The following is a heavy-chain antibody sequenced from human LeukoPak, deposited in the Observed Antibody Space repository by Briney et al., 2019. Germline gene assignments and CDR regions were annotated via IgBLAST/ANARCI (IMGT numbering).Heavy chain of an antibody. Sequence: GGSLRLSCAASGFTFNTYSMHWVRQAPGKGLEWVSYISSSSSTIYYADSVKGRFTISRDNAKNSVYLQMNSLRDEDTAVYYCARACRGIDYWGQGTLVTVSS. CDR3: ARACRGIDY. D-gene: IGHD3-10*01. V-gene: IGHV3-48*02. CDR1: GFTFNTYS. J-gene: IGHJ4*02. CDR2: ISSSSSTI.